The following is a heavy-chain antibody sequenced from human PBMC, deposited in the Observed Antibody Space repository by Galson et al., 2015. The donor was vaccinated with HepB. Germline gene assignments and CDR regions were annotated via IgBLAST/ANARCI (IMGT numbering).Heavy chain of an antibody. CDR3: AKDLASGTTFSGSWPVFYY. Sequence: SLRLSCAASGFTFSSYAMSWVRQAPGKGLEWVSAISGSGGSTYYADSVKGRFTISRDNSKNTLYLQMNSLRAEDTAVYYCAKDLASGTTFSGSWPVFYYWGQGTLVTVS. V-gene: IGHV3-23*01. CDR2: ISGSGGST. J-gene: IGHJ4*02. D-gene: IGHD1-1*01. CDR1: GFTFSSYA.